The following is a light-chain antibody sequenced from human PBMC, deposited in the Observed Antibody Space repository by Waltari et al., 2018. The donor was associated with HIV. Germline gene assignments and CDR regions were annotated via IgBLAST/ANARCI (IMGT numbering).Light chain of an antibody. V-gene: IGLV1-47*01. CDR3: VGWDASLSAYV. CDR1: SSNIGNDN. Sequence: QSVLTQPPSASGTPGQRVTISCSGSSSNIGNDNVYWYHQLPGTAPKLLIYKNYQRPSGVPDRFAGSKSGTSASLAISGLRSEDEADYYCVGWDASLSAYVFGTGTKVTIL. J-gene: IGLJ1*01. CDR2: KNY.